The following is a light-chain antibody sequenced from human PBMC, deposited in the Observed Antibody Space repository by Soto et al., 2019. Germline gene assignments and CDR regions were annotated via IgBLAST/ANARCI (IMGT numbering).Light chain of an antibody. J-gene: IGKJ2*01. CDR2: EAS. CDR3: QQSFHTPYT. Sequence: IQMTQSPSSLSAFVGDSVTISCRASQNINKNLNWYQQKSGKAPSLLMYEASTLQSGVPSRFSGSGSGKDFTLAITNLQPEDFATYYCQQSFHTPYTFGQGTKLEI. CDR1: QNINKN. V-gene: IGKV1-39*01.